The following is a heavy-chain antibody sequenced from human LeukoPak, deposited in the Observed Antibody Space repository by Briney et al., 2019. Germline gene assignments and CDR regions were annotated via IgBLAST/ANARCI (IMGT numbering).Heavy chain of an antibody. Sequence: GGSLRLSCAASGFTFSSYWMHWVRQAPGKGLVWVSRINSDGSSTSYADSVKGRFTISRDNAKNTLYLQMNSLRAEDTAVYYCARVKEFDRTARGVIISWAFDIWGQGTMVTVSS. CDR2: INSDGSST. D-gene: IGHD3-10*01. J-gene: IGHJ3*02. V-gene: IGHV3-74*01. CDR3: ARVKEFDRTARGVIISWAFDI. CDR1: GFTFSSYW.